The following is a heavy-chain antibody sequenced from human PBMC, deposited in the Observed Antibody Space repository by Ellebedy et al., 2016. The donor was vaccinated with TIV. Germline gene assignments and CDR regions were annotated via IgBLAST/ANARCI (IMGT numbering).Heavy chain of an antibody. CDR3: AKEIYDILTGYDYYYGMDV. CDR2: ISGSGGST. Sequence: GESLKISXAASGFTFSSYAMSWVRQAPGKGLEWVSAISGSGGSTYYADSVKGRFTISRDNSKNTLYLQMNSLRAEDTAVYYCAKEIYDILTGYDYYYGMDVWGQGTTVTVSS. V-gene: IGHV3-23*01. CDR1: GFTFSSYA. D-gene: IGHD3-9*01. J-gene: IGHJ6*02.